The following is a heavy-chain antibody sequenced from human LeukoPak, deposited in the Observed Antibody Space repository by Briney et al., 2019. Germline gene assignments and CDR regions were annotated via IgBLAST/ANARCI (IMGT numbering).Heavy chain of an antibody. D-gene: IGHD3-3*01. V-gene: IGHV3-23*01. CDR3: AKDQRHYDFWSGYWAHDAFDI. CDR1: GFTFSSYA. Sequence: PGGSLRLSCAASGFTFSSYAMSWVRQAPGKGLEWVSAISGSGGSTYYADSVKGRFTISRDNSKNTLYLQMNSLRAEDTAVYYCAKDQRHYDFWSGYWAHDAFDIWGQGTMVTVSS. CDR2: ISGSGGST. J-gene: IGHJ3*02.